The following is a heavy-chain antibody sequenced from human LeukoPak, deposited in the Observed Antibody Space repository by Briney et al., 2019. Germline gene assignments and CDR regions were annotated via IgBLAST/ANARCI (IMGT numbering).Heavy chain of an antibody. V-gene: IGHV4-31*03. Sequence: SETLSLTCTVAGGFISSGGYYWSWIRQSPGKGLEWIGHIYYTSNTYYNPSRKSRVSIAVNTSKNQFSLKLTSVTAADTAVYYCARDNSGVLDYWGQGTLVTVSS. CDR2: IYYTSNT. D-gene: IGHD3-10*01. CDR1: GGFISSGGYY. J-gene: IGHJ4*02. CDR3: ARDNSGVLDY.